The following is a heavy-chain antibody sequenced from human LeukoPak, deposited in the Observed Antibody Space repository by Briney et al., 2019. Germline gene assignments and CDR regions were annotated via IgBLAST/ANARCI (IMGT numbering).Heavy chain of an antibody. V-gene: IGHV3-33*06. CDR1: GFMFSRLG. CDR3: AKSIYYGEFDY. CDR2: IWHDGSVE. D-gene: IGHD4-17*01. J-gene: IGHJ4*02. Sequence: PGRSLRLSCAASGFMFSRLGMQWVRQAPGEGLEWVAMIWHDGSVEEYADSVKGRFTISRDNSQNTLYLQMNSLRAEDTAVYYCAKSIYYGEFDYWGQGTLVTVSS.